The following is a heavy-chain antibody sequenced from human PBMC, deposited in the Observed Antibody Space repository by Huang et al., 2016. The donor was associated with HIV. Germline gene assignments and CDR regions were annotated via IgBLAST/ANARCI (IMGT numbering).Heavy chain of an antibody. CDR3: ARDKEASTPFFDP. CDR2: IKGDGLT. D-gene: IGHD2-2*01. Sequence: QVQLVQSGAEVEKPGASVNLSCKASGFNFLTYALHWVRQAPGQRLEWMGWIKGDGLTTYSQKFQGRVTSTRDRSASTVYVDFKSLTYEDTAVYYCARDKEASTPFFDPWGQGTMVTVSS. J-gene: IGHJ5*02. CDR1: GFNFLTYA. V-gene: IGHV1-3*01.